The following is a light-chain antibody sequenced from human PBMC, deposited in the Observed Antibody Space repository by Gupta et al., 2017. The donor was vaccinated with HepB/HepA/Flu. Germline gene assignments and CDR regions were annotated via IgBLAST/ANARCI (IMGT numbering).Light chain of an antibody. Sequence: SALTQPASVSGSPGQSITIPCTGTTSDGGGYNYVSWYQQPTGKAPKPMIYDVRSRPAGVSIRSSGSKSGNTASLTISGLEAEADADYYCSSYTSSRTVVFGGGTKLTVL. J-gene: IGLJ2*01. CDR3: SSYTSSRTVV. CDR1: TSDGGGYNY. CDR2: DVR. V-gene: IGLV2-14*03.